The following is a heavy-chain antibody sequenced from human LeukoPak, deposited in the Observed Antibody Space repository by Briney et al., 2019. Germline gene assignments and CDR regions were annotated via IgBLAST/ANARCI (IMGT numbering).Heavy chain of an antibody. CDR3: ARDAIVRDYSNSDY. CDR1: GYTFTGYY. Sequence: GASVKVSCKASGYTFTGYYIHWVRQAPGQGLEWMGWINPNSGGTNYAQKFQGRVTMTRDTSISTAYMELSRLTSDDTAVYYCARDAIVRDYSNSDYWGQATLVTVSS. CDR2: INPNSGGT. J-gene: IGHJ4*02. V-gene: IGHV1-2*02. D-gene: IGHD4-11*01.